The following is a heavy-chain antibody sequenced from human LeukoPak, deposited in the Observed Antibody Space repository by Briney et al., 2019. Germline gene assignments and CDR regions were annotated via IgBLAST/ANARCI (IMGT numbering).Heavy chain of an antibody. CDR1: GFTFSSYG. CDR3: AREGVVPAEWDYYYYMDV. D-gene: IGHD2-2*01. V-gene: IGHV3-33*01. J-gene: IGHJ6*03. CDR2: IWYDGSNK. Sequence: GGSLRLSCAASGFTFSSYGMHWVRQAPGKGLEWVAVIWYDGSNKCYADSVKGRFTISRDNSKNTLYLQMNSLRAEDTAVYYCAREGVVPAEWDYYYYMDVWGKGTTVTVSS.